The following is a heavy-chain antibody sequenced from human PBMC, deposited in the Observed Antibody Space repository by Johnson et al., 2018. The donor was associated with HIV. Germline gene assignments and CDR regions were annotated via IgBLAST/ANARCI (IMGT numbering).Heavy chain of an antibody. Sequence: VQVVESGGGVVQPGRSLRLSCAASGFTFSSYWMSWVRQAPGKGLEWVANIKQDGSEKYYVASVKGRFTISRDNAKNSLYLQMNSLKSEDTAVYYCTTDRVGSGSHDAFDIWGQGTIVTVSS. J-gene: IGHJ3*02. D-gene: IGHD1-26*01. CDR1: GFTFSSYW. CDR2: IKQDGSEK. CDR3: TTDRVGSGSHDAFDI. V-gene: IGHV3-7*03.